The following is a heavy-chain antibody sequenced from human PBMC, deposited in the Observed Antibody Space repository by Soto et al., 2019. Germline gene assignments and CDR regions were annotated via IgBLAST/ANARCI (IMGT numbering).Heavy chain of an antibody. CDR2: INPSGGST. Sequence: ASVKVSCKASGYTFTSYYMHWVRQAPGQGLEWMGIINPSGGSTSYAQKFQGRVTMTRDTSTSTVYMELSSLRSEDTAVYYCASDGDSCGITPYYFDYWGQGTLVTVSS. D-gene: IGHD3-22*01. CDR3: ASDGDSCGITPYYFDY. V-gene: IGHV1-46*01. J-gene: IGHJ4*02. CDR1: GYTFTSYY.